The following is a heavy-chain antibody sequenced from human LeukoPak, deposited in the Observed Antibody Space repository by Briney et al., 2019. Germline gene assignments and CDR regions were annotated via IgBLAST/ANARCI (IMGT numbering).Heavy chain of an antibody. D-gene: IGHD1-1*01. J-gene: IGHJ4*02. V-gene: IGHV1-18*01. Sequence: GASVKVSCKASGGTFSSYAISWVRQAPGQGLEWMGWISVYNGNTNYAQKLQDRVTMTTDTSTSTAYMELRSLRSDDTAVYYCARDRSRTGTYYFDYWGQGSLVTVSS. CDR1: GGTFSSYA. CDR2: ISVYNGNT. CDR3: ARDRSRTGTYYFDY.